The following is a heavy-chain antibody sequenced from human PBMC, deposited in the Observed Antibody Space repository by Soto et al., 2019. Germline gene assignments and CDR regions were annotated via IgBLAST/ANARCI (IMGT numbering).Heavy chain of an antibody. V-gene: IGHV3-73*02. CDR2: IRSQANSYAT. Sequence: EVQLVESGGGLVQPGGSLTLSCAASGFTFSGSAMHWVRQASGKGLEWVGRIRSQANSYATAYAASVKGRFTISRDDSKNTAYLQMNSLKTEDTAGYYCTPLGAITVTTAVSVWGQGTTVTVSS. J-gene: IGHJ6*02. CDR1: GFTFSGSA. CDR3: TPLGAITVTTAVSV. D-gene: IGHD4-17*01.